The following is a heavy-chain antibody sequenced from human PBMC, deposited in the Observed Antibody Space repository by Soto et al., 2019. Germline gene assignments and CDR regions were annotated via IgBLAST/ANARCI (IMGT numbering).Heavy chain of an antibody. CDR3: ATMTLLQSYFQY. D-gene: IGHD4-4*01. CDR2: VSGSGGST. J-gene: IGHJ1*01. Sequence: EVQLLESGGGLVQPGGSLRLSCAASGFTFTTYAMTWVRQAPGEGLEWVSSVSGSGGSTYYADSVKGRFSISRDNSKNTLYLQMNGLRAEDTAVYYCATMTLLQSYFQYWGQGTLVTVSS. V-gene: IGHV3-23*01. CDR1: GFTFTTYA.